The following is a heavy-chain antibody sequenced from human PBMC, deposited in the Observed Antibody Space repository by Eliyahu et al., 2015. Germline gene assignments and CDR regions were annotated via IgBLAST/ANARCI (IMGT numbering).Heavy chain of an antibody. CDR1: GYSFTIYW. D-gene: IGHD5/OR15-5a*01. V-gene: IGHV5-51*01. CDR2: IYPGDSRI. CDR3: VREESQGVWDS. J-gene: IGHJ4*02. Sequence: EVQMVQSGXXVXXPXESLKIXCEGSGYSFTIYWIGWVRQMPGKGLEWMXFIYPGDSRIIYSPSFQGQVTMSADKSISTAYLHWSSLKAXDTAMYYCVREESQGVWDSWGQGTLVTVSS.